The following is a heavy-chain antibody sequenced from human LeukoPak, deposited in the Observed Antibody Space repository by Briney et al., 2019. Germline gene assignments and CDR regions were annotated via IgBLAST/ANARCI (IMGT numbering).Heavy chain of an antibody. Sequence: GGSLRLSCAASGFTVSSYYMNWVRQAPGRELEWVSVIYTGGGRYYADSVRGRFTISRDTSKNMVFLQMNSLRVEDTAVYYCARGIDYWGRGTLVTVSS. CDR3: ARGIDY. V-gene: IGHV3-53*01. CDR2: IYTGGGR. J-gene: IGHJ4*02. CDR1: GFTVSSYY.